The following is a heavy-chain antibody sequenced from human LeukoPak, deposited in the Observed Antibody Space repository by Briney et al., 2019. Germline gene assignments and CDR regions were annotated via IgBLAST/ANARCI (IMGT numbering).Heavy chain of an antibody. D-gene: IGHD5-24*01. CDR3: AKDLHYNDGRWEFDP. Sequence: GGSLRLSSAPSGFIITTYAMAWVRPAPGKGLEWVAGILGSGTTYSSDSVKGRFIISNDNSKKVVYLQMNSLSVEATAIYYCAKDLHYNDGRWEFDPWGRGTLVTVSS. V-gene: IGHV3-23*01. CDR1: GFIITTYA. J-gene: IGHJ5*02. CDR2: ILGSGTT.